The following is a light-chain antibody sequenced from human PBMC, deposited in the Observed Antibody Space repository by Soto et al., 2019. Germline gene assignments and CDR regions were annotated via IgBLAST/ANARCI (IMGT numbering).Light chain of an antibody. CDR2: DAS. CDR1: QSISTN. Sequence: EIVLTQSPATLSLSPGERATLSCRASQSISTNLAWYQQRPGQAPRLLIYDASNRASGIPARFSGSGSGTAFTLTISSLEPEDFAVYYCQQRYNWPPLTFGGGTKVEI. CDR3: QQRYNWPPLT. V-gene: IGKV3-11*01. J-gene: IGKJ4*01.